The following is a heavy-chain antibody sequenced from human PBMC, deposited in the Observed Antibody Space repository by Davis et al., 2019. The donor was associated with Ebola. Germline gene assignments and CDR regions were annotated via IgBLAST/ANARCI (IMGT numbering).Heavy chain of an antibody. CDR2: IYPGDSDT. V-gene: IGHV5-51*01. CDR1: GYSFTSYW. CDR3: ARLSMAAAGSYGMDV. Sequence: GESLKISCKGSGYSFTSYWIGWVRQMPGKGLEWMGIIYPGDSDTRYSPSFQGQVTISADKAISTAYLQWSSLKASDTAIYYCARLSMAAAGSYGMDVWGQGTTVTVSS. J-gene: IGHJ6*02. D-gene: IGHD6-13*01.